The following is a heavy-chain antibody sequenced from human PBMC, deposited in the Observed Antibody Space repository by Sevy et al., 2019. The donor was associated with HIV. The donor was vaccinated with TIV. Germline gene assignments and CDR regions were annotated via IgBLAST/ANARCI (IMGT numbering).Heavy chain of an antibody. CDR1: GFTFSSYA. J-gene: IGHJ4*02. D-gene: IGHD6-13*01. V-gene: IGHV3-30*04. CDR2: ISYDGSNK. CDR3: AREYYSRYEAFDY. Sequence: GGSLRLSCAASGFTFSSYAMHWVRQAPGKGLEWVAVISYDGSNKYYADSVKGRFTISRDNSKNTLYLQMNSLRAEDTAVYYCAREYYSRYEAFDYWGQGTLVTVSS.